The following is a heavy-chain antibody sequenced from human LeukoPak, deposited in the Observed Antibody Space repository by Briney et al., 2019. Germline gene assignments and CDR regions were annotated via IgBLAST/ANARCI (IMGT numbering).Heavy chain of an antibody. J-gene: IGHJ5*02. CDR2: IKQDGSEK. CDR1: GFTFSSYW. V-gene: IGHV3-7*01. Sequence: GGSLRLSCAASGFTFSSYWMSWVRQAPGKGLEWVANIKQDGSEKYYVDSVKGRFTISRDNAKNTLYLQMNSLRAEDTAVYYCARPYANYDSSGYYYSPWGQGTLVTVSS. CDR3: ARPYANYDSSGYYYSP. D-gene: IGHD3-22*01.